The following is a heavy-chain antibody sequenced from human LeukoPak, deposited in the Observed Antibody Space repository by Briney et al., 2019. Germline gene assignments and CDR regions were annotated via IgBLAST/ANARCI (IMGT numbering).Heavy chain of an antibody. CDR1: GGSISSSSYY. CDR2: IYYSGST. Sequence: SETLSLTCTVSGGSISSSSYYWGWLRQPPGQGLEWIGSIYYSGSTYYNPSLKSRVTISVDTSKNQFSLKLSSVTAADTAVYYCARQGGSGSYGVYYFDYWGQGTMVTVSS. V-gene: IGHV4-39*01. J-gene: IGHJ4*02. CDR3: ARQGGSGSYGVYYFDY. D-gene: IGHD3-10*01.